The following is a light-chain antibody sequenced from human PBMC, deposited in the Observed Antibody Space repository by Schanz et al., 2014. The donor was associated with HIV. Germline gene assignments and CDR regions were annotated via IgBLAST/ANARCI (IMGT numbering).Light chain of an antibody. J-gene: IGKJ3*01. CDR1: QTVNPYS. CDR3: HHYGGS. Sequence: EIVLTQSPGTLSLSPGERATLSCRASQTVNPYSLAWYQQKPGQAPRLLVYGASSRATGIPDRFSGSGSGTDFTLTISRLEPEDFAVYYCHHYGGSFGPGTTVDYK. V-gene: IGKV3-20*01. CDR2: GAS.